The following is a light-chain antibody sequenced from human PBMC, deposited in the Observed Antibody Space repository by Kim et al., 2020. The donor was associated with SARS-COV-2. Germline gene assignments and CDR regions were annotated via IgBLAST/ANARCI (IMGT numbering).Light chain of an antibody. V-gene: IGKV3-15*01. CDR2: CAS. J-gene: IGKJ1*01. CDR3: HQYNNWPWT. CDR1: QSVSSN. Sequence: PGERATLSCRASQSVSSNFSAYQQQPGQAPRLLIYCASTRATGIPARFSGSGAGTEFSLTISSRQSEDLAIYHFHQYNNWPWTFGQGTKVDIK.